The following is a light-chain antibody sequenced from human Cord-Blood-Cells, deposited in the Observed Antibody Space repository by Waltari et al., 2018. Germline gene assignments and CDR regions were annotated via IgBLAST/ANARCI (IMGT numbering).Light chain of an antibody. CDR3: SSYAGSNNYV. J-gene: IGLJ1*01. V-gene: IGLV2-8*01. Sequence: QSALTQPPSASGSPGQSFTISCTGTSSDVGGYNYVSWYQQHTEKAPKLRIYEVIKRPSGVPDRSSGSKSGNTASLTVSGLQAEDEADDYCSSYAGSNNYVCGTGTKVTVL. CDR2: EVI. CDR1: SSDVGGYNY.